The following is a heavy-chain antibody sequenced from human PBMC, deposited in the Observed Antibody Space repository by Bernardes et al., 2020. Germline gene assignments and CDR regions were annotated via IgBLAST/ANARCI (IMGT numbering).Heavy chain of an antibody. Sequence: GGSLRLSCAASGFTFSSYSMNWVRQAPGKGLEWVSYISSSSSTIYYADSVKGRFTISRDNAKNSLYLQMNSLRDEDTAVYYCARGRIVGATKQKYWYFDLWGRGTLVTVSS. J-gene: IGHJ2*01. CDR2: ISSSSSTI. D-gene: IGHD1-26*01. V-gene: IGHV3-48*02. CDR3: ARGRIVGATKQKYWYFDL. CDR1: GFTFSSYS.